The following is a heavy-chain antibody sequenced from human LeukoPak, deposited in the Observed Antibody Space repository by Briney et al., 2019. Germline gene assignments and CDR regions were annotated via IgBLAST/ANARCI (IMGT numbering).Heavy chain of an antibody. V-gene: IGHV1-2*02. CDR2: INPNSGGT. D-gene: IGHD3-10*01. J-gene: IGHJ4*02. CDR3: ARSDGSGGYPY. Sequence: ASVKVSCKASGYTFTGYYMQWVRQAPGQGLEWMGWINPNSGGTNYEQKFQGRVTMTRDTSISTAYMELSRLRSDDTALYYCARSDGSGGYPYWGQGTLVTVSS. CDR1: GYTFTGYY.